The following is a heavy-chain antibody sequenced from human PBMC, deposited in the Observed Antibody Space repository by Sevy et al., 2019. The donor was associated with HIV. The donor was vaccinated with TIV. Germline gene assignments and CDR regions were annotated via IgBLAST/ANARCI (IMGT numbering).Heavy chain of an antibody. CDR2: ISSSSSTI. CDR3: ARRTKSDIVVVPAAIVTGNYYYYYYMDV. D-gene: IGHD2-2*02. J-gene: IGHJ6*03. Sequence: GGSLRLSCAASGFTFSSYSMNWVRQAPGKGLEWVSYISSSSSTIYYADSVKGGFTISRDNAKNSMYLQMNSLRAEDTAVYYCARRTKSDIVVVPAAIVTGNYYYYYYMDVWGKGTTVTVSS. V-gene: IGHV3-48*01. CDR1: GFTFSSYS.